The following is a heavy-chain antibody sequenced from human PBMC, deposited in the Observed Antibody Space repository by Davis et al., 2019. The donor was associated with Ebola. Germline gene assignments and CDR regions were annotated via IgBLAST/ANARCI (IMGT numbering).Heavy chain of an antibody. CDR1: GLSFSPAW. Sequence: PGGSLRLSCEVSGLSFSPAWMTWVRQAPGKGLEWVGRILSKGGGGTTDYAAPVSARFSISREDSKNTLYLQMNSLTTDDTAVYYCAHIAHTSGWFDSWGRGTLVTVSS. V-gene: IGHV3-15*01. J-gene: IGHJ5*01. CDR2: ILSKGGGGTT. CDR3: AHIAHTSGWFDS. D-gene: IGHD6-19*01.